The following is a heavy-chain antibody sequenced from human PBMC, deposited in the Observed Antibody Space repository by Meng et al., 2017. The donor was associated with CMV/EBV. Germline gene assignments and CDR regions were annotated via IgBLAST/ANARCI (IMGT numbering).Heavy chain of an antibody. CDR3: ARESMVRGED. D-gene: IGHD3-10*01. CDR2: INHSGST. V-gene: IGHV4-34*01. CDR1: GGSLRGYY. J-gene: IGHJ4*02. Sequence: QVPLQQGGASLLKPSETRALTCAVYGGSLRGYYWSWIRQPPGKGLEWIGEINHSGSTNYNPSLKSRVTISVDTSKNQFSLKLSSVTAADTAVYYCARESMVRGEDWGQGTLVTVSS.